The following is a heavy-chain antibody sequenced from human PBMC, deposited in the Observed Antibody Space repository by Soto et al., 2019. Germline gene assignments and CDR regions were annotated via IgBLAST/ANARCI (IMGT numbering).Heavy chain of an antibody. Sequence: SETLSLTCTVSGGSISSYYWSWIRQPPGKGLEWIGYIYYSGSTNYNPSLKSRVTISVDTSKNQSSLKLSSVTAADTAVYYCARGLDYDYIWGSYRFNYLAVWGKGTTVTVSS. V-gene: IGHV4-59*01. CDR3: ARGLDYDYIWGSYRFNYLAV. CDR1: GGSISSYY. D-gene: IGHD3-16*02. J-gene: IGHJ6*03. CDR2: IYYSGST.